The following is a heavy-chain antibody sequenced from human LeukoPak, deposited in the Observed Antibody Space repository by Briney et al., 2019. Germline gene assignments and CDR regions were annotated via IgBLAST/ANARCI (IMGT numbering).Heavy chain of an antibody. J-gene: IGHJ4*02. CDR2: ISAYNGNT. Sequence: VASVKVSCKASGYTFTSYGISWVRQAPGQGLEWMGWISAYNGNTNYAQKLQGRVTMTTDTSTSTAYMELRSLRSDGTAVYYCARRGYDSSGYYVHFDYWGQGTLVTVSS. CDR1: GYTFTSYG. D-gene: IGHD3-22*01. V-gene: IGHV1-18*01. CDR3: ARRGYDSSGYYVHFDY.